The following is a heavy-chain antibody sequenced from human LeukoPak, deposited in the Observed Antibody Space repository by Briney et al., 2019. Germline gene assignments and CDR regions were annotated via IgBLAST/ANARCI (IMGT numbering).Heavy chain of an antibody. CDR1: GFTFSNYY. V-gene: IGHV3-11*01. J-gene: IGHJ4*02. CDR2: ITRSGG. CDR3: ARDGDTTNKVDY. Sequence: GGSLRLSCVASGFTFSNYYMSWVRQAPGKGLEWISYITRSGGFYADSVKGRFTISRDNAKNSLYLQMNSLRFEDTAVYYCARDGDTTNKVDYLGQGTLVTVSS. D-gene: IGHD7-27*01.